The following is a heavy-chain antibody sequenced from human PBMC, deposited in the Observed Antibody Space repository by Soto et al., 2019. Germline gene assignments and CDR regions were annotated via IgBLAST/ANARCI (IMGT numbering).Heavy chain of an antibody. V-gene: IGHV4-61*01. CDR1: GGSISIGTDY. J-gene: IGHJ4*02. D-gene: IGHD2-21*01. CDR2: IHYSGST. Sequence: SETLSLTCDVSGGSISIGTDYWGWIRQPPGKGLEWIGNIHYSGSTNYNPSLKSRVTMSVDTSKNQFSLKLTSVNAADTAVYYCTRGGDAYKNGHWGQGTLVTVSS. CDR3: TRGGDAYKNGH.